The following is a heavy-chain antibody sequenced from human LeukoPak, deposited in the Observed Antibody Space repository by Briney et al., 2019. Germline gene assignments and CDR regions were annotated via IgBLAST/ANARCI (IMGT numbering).Heavy chain of an antibody. D-gene: IGHD3-10*01. CDR1: VFTSSSDS. J-gene: IGHJ5*02. V-gene: IGHV3-21*01. Sequence: RRTLCLSRAASVFTSSSDSTNWVCPAPRKGLEWGSCVSSISSYIYYADSVKGRFTITRDNAKYSLDLEMNGLRGEDSAVYYCGRDSASLWYGELSGWFALGGGRTVVSVFS. CDR2: VSSISSYI. CDR3: GRDSASLWYGELSGWFAL.